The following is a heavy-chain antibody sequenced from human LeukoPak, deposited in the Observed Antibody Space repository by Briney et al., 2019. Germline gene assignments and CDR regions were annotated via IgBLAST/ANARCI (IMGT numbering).Heavy chain of an antibody. D-gene: IGHD5-18*01. J-gene: IGHJ4*02. CDR2: IYPGDSDT. V-gene: IGHV5-51*01. CDR3: ARSAWIQLLPDY. CDR1: GYSFTSYW. Sequence: NLGESLKISCKGSGYSFTSYWIGWVRQMPGKGLEWMGIIYPGDSDTRYSPSFQGQVTISADESISTAYLQWSSLKASDTAMYYCARSAWIQLLPDYWGQGTLVTVSS.